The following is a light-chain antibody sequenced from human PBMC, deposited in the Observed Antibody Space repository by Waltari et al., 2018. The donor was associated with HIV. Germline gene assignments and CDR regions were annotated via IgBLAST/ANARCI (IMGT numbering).Light chain of an antibody. CDR2: EVS. V-gene: IGLV2-14*03. Sequence: QSALSQPASVSGSFGQSITISCTGTSSDVGGYQYVSWYQQQPGKAPKLLISEVSNRPAGVSSRFSGSQSGNTASLTIFWLQAEDEADYYCSSSTNRDTVVFGGGTKLTVV. J-gene: IGLJ2*01. CDR3: SSSTNRDTVV. CDR1: SSDVGGYQY.